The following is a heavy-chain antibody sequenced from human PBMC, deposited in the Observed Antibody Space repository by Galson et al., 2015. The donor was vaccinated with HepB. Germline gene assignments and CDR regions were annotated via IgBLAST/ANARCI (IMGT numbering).Heavy chain of an antibody. Sequence: QHPGKGLEWIGYIYYSGSTYYNPSLKSRVTISVDTSKNQFSLKLSSVTAADTAVYYCARARTYDYVWGSYRPSCFDYWGQGTLVTVSS. D-gene: IGHD3-16*02. J-gene: IGHJ4*02. CDR2: IYYSGST. V-gene: IGHV4-31*02. CDR3: ARARTYDYVWGSYRPSCFDY.